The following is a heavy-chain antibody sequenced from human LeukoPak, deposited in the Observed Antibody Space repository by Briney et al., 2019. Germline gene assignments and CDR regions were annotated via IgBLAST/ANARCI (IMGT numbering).Heavy chain of an antibody. V-gene: IGHV3-7*01. D-gene: IGHD3-16*01. Sequence: GGSLRLSCVASGFIFTDHWLSWVRQAPGKGLDWVANIKEDESAKFYADSVRGRFTISRDNAKNSVYLEMNNLRVEDTAVYYCARAVDVADYWGRGTLVTVSS. CDR1: GFIFTDHW. CDR3: ARAVDVADY. J-gene: IGHJ4*02. CDR2: IKEDESAK.